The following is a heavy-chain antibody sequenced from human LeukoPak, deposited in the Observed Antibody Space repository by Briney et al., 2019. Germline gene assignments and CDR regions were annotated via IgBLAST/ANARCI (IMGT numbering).Heavy chain of an antibody. Sequence: GASLRLSCAASGFTFSNYAMSWVSQARGKGLEWVSAITGSGGNTYYADSVKGRFTISRDNSKNTVFLQMNSLRAEDTAVYYCAKWGDYDVLTGYYVSDYWGQGTLVTVSS. J-gene: IGHJ4*02. D-gene: IGHD3-9*01. CDR2: ITGSGGNT. CDR1: GFTFSNYA. V-gene: IGHV3-23*01. CDR3: AKWGDYDVLTGYYVSDY.